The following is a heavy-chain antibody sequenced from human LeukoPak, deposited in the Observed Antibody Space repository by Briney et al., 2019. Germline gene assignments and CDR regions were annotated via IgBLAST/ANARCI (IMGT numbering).Heavy chain of an antibody. CDR3: ARHGVTPYYDFWSGYHHYYYYMDV. CDR2: IYTSGST. CDR1: GGSISSYY. D-gene: IGHD3-3*01. V-gene: IGHV4-4*09. Sequence: SETLSLTCTVSGGSISSYYWSWIRQPPGKGLEWIGYIYTSGSTNYNPSLKSRVTISVDTSKNQFSLKLSSVTAADTAVYYCARHGVTPYYDFWSGYHHYYYYMDVWGKGTTVTVSS. J-gene: IGHJ6*03.